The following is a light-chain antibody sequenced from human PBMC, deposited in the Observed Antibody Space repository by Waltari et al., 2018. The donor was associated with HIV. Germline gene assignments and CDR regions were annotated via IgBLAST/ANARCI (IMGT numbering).Light chain of an antibody. V-gene: IGKV1-NL1*01. CDR3: QQYFGVPLT. CDR1: QDISNS. CDR2: GAL. Sequence: DIKMTQSPYSLSASIADTVTVTCRASQDISNSVSWLQQRPGNAPKPLVHGALILQRGVPSRFSGIGSGTDYTLTIIGLQAEEFATYFCQQYFGVPLTFGGGTRVDI. J-gene: IGKJ4*01.